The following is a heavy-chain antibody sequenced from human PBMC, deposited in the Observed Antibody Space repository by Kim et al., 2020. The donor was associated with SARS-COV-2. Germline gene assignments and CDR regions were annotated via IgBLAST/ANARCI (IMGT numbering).Heavy chain of an antibody. CDR3: ARDIASYVGGCIYYYYG. V-gene: IGHV3-30*04. J-gene: IGHJ6*01. CDR2: ISYDGSNK. D-gene: IGHD6-19*01. CDR1: GFTFSSYA. Sequence: GGSLRLSCAASGFTFSSYAMHWVRQAPGKGLEWVAVISYDGSNKYYADSVKGRFTISRDNSKNTLYLQMNSLRAEDTAVYYCARDIASYVGGCIYYYYG.